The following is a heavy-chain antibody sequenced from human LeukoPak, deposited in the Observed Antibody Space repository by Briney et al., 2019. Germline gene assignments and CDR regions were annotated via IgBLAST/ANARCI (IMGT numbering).Heavy chain of an antibody. CDR2: INPNSGGT. CDR1: GYTFTGYY. CDR3: ARASNYYDSSGYSDY. V-gene: IGHV1-2*02. Sequence: ASVKVSCKASGYTFTGYYMHWVRQAPGQGLEWMGWINPNSGGTNYAQKFQSRVTMTRDTSISTAYMELSRLRSDDTAVYYCARASNYYDSSGYSDYWGQGTLVTVSS. J-gene: IGHJ4*02. D-gene: IGHD3-22*01.